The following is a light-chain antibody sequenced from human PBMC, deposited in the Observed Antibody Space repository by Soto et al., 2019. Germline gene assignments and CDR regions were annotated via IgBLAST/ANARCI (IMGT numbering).Light chain of an antibody. V-gene: IGLV1-40*01. J-gene: IGLJ2*01. CDR1: SSNIGADYD. Sequence: QSVLTQPPSVSGAPGQRVTISCTGSSSNIGADYDVHWYQQFPGTAPKLLILANTNRPSGVPDRFSGSKSGTSASLAITGLQAEDEADYYCQSYDSGLRGVVFGGGTKLTVL. CDR3: QSYDSGLRGVV. CDR2: ANT.